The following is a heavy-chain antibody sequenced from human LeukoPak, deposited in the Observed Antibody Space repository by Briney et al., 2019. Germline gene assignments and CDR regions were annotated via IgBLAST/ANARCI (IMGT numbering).Heavy chain of an antibody. J-gene: IGHJ4*02. Sequence: SETLSLTCTVSGYSISSGYYWGWIRQPPGKGLEWIGSIYHSGSTYYNPSLKSRVTISVDTSKNQFSLKLSSVTAADTAVYYCATELGYCSSTSCSWGQGTLVTVSS. D-gene: IGHD2-2*01. CDR3: ATELGYCSSTSCS. V-gene: IGHV4-38-2*02. CDR1: GYSISSGYY. CDR2: IYHSGST.